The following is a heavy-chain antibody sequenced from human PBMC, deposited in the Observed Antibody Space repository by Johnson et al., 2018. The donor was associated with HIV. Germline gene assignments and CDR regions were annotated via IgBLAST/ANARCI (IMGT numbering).Heavy chain of an antibody. V-gene: IGHV3-23*04. J-gene: IGHJ3*02. D-gene: IGHD1-26*01. CDR3: ARDTLAWGLLPPIGAFDI. CDR1: GFTFSSYA. CDR2: ISGSGGST. Sequence: VQLVESGGGVVQPGRSLRLSCAASGFTFSSYAMSWVRQAPGKGLEWVSAISGSGGSTYYADSVKGRFTISRDNSKNTLYLQMNSLRAEDTAGYYCARDTLAWGLLPPIGAFDIWGQGTMVSVSS.